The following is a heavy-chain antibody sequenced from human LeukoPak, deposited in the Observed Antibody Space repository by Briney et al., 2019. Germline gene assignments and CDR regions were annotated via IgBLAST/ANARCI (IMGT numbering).Heavy chain of an antibody. J-gene: IGHJ5*02. CDR3: ARDMDYYDSSGKNWFDP. CDR2: IIPIFGTA. Sequence: ASVKVSCKASGGTFSSYAISWVRQAPGQGLEWMGGIIPIFGTANYVQKFQGRVTITADESTSTAYMELSSLRSEDTAVYYCARDMDYYDSSGKNWFDPWGQGTLVTVSS. V-gene: IGHV1-69*13. CDR1: GGTFSSYA. D-gene: IGHD3-22*01.